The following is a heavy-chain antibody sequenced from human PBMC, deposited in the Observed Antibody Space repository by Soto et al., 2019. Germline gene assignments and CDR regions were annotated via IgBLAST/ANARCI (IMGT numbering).Heavy chain of an antibody. CDR1: GYKFTTFW. CDR2: IDPTDSFT. CDR3: ARPASGGSRDAFDV. V-gene: IGHV5-10-1*01. J-gene: IGHJ3*01. Sequence: LGESLKISCNASGYKFTTFWLNWVRQTPGKGLEWLGRIDPTDSFTNYSSPFEGHVTISVDRSISTAYLQWNSLQASDTAIYYCARPASGGSRDAFDVWGQGTTVTVSS. D-gene: IGHD2-15*01.